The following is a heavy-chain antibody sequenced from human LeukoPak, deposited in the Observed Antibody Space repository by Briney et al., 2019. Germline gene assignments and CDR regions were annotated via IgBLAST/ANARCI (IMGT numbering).Heavy chain of an antibody. J-gene: IGHJ6*03. CDR2: INPNSGGT. CDR3: ARDRFSSSWYHRTGYYYYYMDV. D-gene: IGHD6-13*01. CDR1: GYTFTGYY. V-gene: IGHV1-2*02. Sequence: ASVKVSCKASGYTFTGYYMHWVRQAPGQGLEWMGWINPNSGGTNYAQKFQGRVTMTRDTSISTAYMELSWLRSDDTAVYYCARDRFSSSWYHRTGYYYYYMDVWGKGTTVTVSS.